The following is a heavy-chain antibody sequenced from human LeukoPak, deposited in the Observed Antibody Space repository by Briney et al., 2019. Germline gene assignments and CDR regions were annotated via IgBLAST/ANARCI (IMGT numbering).Heavy chain of an antibody. CDR2: ISSSGSTI. J-gene: IGHJ4*02. D-gene: IGHD5-24*01. Sequence: GGSLRLSCAASGFTFSDYYMSWVRQAPGKGLEWVSYISSSGSTIYYADSVKGRFTISRDNAKNSLYLQMNSLRAEDTAVYYCARARDGYNLDYFDYWGQGTLVTVSS. CDR1: GFTFSDYY. CDR3: ARARDGYNLDYFDY. V-gene: IGHV3-11*01.